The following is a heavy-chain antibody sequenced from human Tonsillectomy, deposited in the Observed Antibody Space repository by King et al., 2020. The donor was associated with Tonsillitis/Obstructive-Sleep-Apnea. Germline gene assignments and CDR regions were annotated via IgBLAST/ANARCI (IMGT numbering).Heavy chain of an antibody. D-gene: IGHD2-2*01. CDR1: GFTFGDYA. CDR2: IRSKAYGGTT. Sequence: QLVQSGGGLVQPGRSLRLSCTASGFTFGDYAMSWVRQAPGKGLEWVGFIRSKAYGGTTEYAASVKGRFTISRDDSKSIAYLQMNSLKTEDTAVYYCTRGGPCSSTSCKGCVYGDCPFGPHPGAFDIWGQGTMVTVSS. J-gene: IGHJ3*02. V-gene: IGHV3-49*04. CDR3: TRGGPCSSTSCKGCVYGDCPFGPHPGAFDI.